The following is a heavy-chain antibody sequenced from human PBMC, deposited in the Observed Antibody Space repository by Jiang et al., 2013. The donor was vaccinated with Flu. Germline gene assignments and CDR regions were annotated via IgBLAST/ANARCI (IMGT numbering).Heavy chain of an antibody. CDR1: GYSFTKYG. J-gene: IGHJ4*02. CDR2: ISTYDGGT. V-gene: IGHV1-18*01. D-gene: IGHD6-19*01. Sequence: GAEVKKPGASVKVSCETSGYSFTKYGISWVRQAPGQGLEWMGWISTYDGGTKYAQKVQGRITVTTDTSTSTVYMELRSLTSDDTAIYYCARDPSNGIGWRPWGDYWGQGTLVIVSS. CDR3: ARDPSNGIGWRPWGDY.